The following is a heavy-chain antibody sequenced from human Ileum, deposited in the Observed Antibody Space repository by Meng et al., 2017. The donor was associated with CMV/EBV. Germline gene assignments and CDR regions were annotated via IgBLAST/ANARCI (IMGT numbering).Heavy chain of an antibody. CDR1: GASITNDDYY. Sequence: QGQLQEPGPGRVKPSHPLSLTSTVSGASITNDDYYWSWIRQPPGKGLEWIGYIYYNGITYYNPSLKSRIAILVDTSKSQFSLIVSSVTAADTAVYYCAKYSGPSRWFDPWGQGTLVTVSS. CDR3: AKYSGPSRWFDP. J-gene: IGHJ5*02. CDR2: IYYNGIT. V-gene: IGHV4-30-4*01. D-gene: IGHD5-12*01.